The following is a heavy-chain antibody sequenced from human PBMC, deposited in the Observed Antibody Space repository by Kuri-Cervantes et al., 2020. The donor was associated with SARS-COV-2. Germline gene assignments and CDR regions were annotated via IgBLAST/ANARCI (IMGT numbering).Heavy chain of an antibody. V-gene: IGHV3-48*01. Sequence: GGSLRLSCAASGFTFSSYSMNWVRQAPGKGLEWVSYISSSSSTKYYADSVKGRFTISRDNSKNTLYLQMNSLRAEDTAVYYCARSRSYCSSTSCYTGEFDYWGQGTLVTVSS. D-gene: IGHD2-2*02. CDR2: ISSSSSTK. CDR3: ARSRSYCSSTSCYTGEFDY. J-gene: IGHJ4*02. CDR1: GFTFSSYS.